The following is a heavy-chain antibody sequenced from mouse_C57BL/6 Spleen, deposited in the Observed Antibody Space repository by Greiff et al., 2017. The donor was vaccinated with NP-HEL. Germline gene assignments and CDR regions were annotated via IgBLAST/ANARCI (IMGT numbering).Heavy chain of an antibody. D-gene: IGHD1-1*01. CDR3: ARNYGSSYHAWFAY. J-gene: IGHJ3*01. V-gene: IGHV3-6*01. Sequence: EVKLQESGPGLVKPSQSLSLTCSVTGYSITSGYYWNWIRQFPGNKLEWMGYISYDGSNNYNPSLKNRISITRDTSKNQFFLKLNSVTTEDTATYYCARNYGSSYHAWFAYWGQGTLVTVSA. CDR1: GYSITSGYY. CDR2: ISYDGSN.